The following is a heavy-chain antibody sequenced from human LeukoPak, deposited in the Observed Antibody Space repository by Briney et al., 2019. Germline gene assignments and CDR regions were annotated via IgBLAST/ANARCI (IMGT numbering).Heavy chain of an antibody. V-gene: IGHV3-9*01. CDR1: GFSFSSYS. J-gene: IGHJ3*01. Sequence: GGSLRLSCAASGFSFSSYSMKWVRQAPGKGLEWVSGISWNSGSIGYADSVKGRFTISRDNAKNSLYLQMNSLRAEDTALYYCAKDNGYYYDSSGYYPFWGQGTMVTVSS. CDR2: ISWNSGSI. D-gene: IGHD3-22*01. CDR3: AKDNGYYYDSSGYYPF.